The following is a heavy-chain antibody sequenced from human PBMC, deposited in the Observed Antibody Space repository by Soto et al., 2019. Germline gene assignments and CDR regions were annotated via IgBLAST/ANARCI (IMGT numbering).Heavy chain of an antibody. V-gene: IGHV3-53*01. Sequence: EVQLVESGGGLIQPGGSLRLSCAVSGFTVSNNYMSWVRQAPGKGLEGVSVIYSGGYTAYGDSVKGRFTISRDNSKNTLDLQRKSLGAVVTAVYYGAPCRGGGGYWGQGTLVTVSS. J-gene: IGHJ4*02. CDR2: IYSGGYT. D-gene: IGHD3-10*01. CDR3: APCRGGGGY. CDR1: GFTVSNNY.